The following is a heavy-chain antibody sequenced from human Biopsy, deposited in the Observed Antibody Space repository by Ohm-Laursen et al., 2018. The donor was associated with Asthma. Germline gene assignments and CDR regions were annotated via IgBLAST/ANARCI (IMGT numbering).Heavy chain of an antibody. CDR1: GDSIDSGDYS. Sequence: PSQTLSLTCAVSGDSIDSGDYSWTWIRQSPGVGLEWIGYIYRNGDTYYNPTLKNRVTISIDRSKNQFSLRLRSVTAADTAVYYCARGWNCGGDCYSLDSWGQGTLATVSS. CDR3: ARGWNCGGDCYSLDS. D-gene: IGHD2-21*02. J-gene: IGHJ4*02. CDR2: IYRNGDT. V-gene: IGHV4-30-2*06.